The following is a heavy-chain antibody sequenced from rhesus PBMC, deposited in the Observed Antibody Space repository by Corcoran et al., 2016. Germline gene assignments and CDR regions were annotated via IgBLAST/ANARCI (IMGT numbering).Heavy chain of an antibody. J-gene: IGHJ3*01. CDR3: AKESIAAAGTIAFDF. CDR1: GFTFSSYW. CDR2: INSGGGST. Sequence: EVQLVESGGGLAKPGGSLRLSCAASGFTFSSYWMNWVRQTPGKGLEWISAINSGGGSTNYADSGKGRITISRDNSKNTLSLQMNSLRAEDTAVYYCAKESIAAAGTIAFDFWGQGLRVTVSS. V-gene: IGHV3S42*01. D-gene: IGHD6-25*01.